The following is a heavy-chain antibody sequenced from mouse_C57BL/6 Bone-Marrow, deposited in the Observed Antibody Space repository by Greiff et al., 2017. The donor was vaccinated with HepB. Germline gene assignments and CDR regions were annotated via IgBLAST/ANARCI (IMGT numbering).Heavy chain of an antibody. J-gene: IGHJ2*01. V-gene: IGHV1-81*01. Sequence: QVQLQQPGAELVRPGSSVKLSCKASGYTFTSYWMDWVKQRPGQGLEWIGEIYPRSGNTYYNEKFKGKATLTADKSSSTAYMELRSLTSEDSAVYFCARGGNYSGYWGQGTTLTVSS. CDR3: ARGGNYSGY. CDR2: IYPRSGNT. CDR1: GYTFTSYW.